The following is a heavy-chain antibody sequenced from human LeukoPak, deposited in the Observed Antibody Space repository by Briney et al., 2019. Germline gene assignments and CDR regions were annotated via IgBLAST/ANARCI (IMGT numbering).Heavy chain of an antibody. Sequence: SETLSLTCTVSGGSISSSSYYWGWIRQHPGKGLEWIGYIYYSGSTYYNPSLKSRVTISVDTSKNQFSLKLSSVTAADTAVYYCARASHWGLWDYWGQGTLVTVSS. J-gene: IGHJ4*02. CDR1: GGSISSSSYY. V-gene: IGHV4-31*03. CDR2: IYYSGST. D-gene: IGHD7-27*01. CDR3: ARASHWGLWDY.